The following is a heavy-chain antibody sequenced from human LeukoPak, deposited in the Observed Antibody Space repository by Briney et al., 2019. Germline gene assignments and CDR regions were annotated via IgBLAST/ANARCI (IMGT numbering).Heavy chain of an antibody. CDR3: ARHDSSGPYNAFDI. Sequence: SETLSLTCTVSGGSISSSRDYWAWLRQPPGKGLEWIANIYYSGNTYYNPSLKSRVTISVDTSKNQFSLKLSSVTAAGTAVYYCARHDSSGPYNAFDIWGQGTMVTVSS. CDR1: GGSISSSRDY. CDR2: IYYSGNT. V-gene: IGHV4-39*01. J-gene: IGHJ3*02. D-gene: IGHD3-22*01.